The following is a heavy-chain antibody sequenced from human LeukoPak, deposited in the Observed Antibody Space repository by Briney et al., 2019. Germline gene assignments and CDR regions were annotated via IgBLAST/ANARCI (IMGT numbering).Heavy chain of an antibody. Sequence: TGGSLRLSCVASGFTFSKYTMSWVRQAPGKGLEWVSGIYGGTTTRTFYAESVKGHFTISRDNSKNTLYLQMNSLRDEDTATYYCAKDVTPDGLWDIDYWGRGTLITVSS. CDR2: IYGGTTTRT. V-gene: IGHV3-23*01. D-gene: IGHD4-17*01. J-gene: IGHJ4*02. CDR3: AKDVTPDGLWDIDY. CDR1: GFTFSKYT.